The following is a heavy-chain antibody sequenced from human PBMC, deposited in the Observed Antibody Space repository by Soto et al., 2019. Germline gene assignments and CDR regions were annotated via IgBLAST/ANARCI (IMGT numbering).Heavy chain of an antibody. Sequence: EVQLVESGGGLVQPGGSLRLTCAASGFSFSNYNMNWARQAPGKGLEWVSYISKSSDTIYYADSVRGRFSISRDNGKNSLYLQMDSLRDEDTAVYYCARDAFDYDTTGYHCDYWGQGTLVTVSS. CDR3: ARDAFDYDTTGYHCDY. J-gene: IGHJ4*02. CDR1: GFSFSNYN. V-gene: IGHV3-48*02. CDR2: ISKSSDTI. D-gene: IGHD3-22*01.